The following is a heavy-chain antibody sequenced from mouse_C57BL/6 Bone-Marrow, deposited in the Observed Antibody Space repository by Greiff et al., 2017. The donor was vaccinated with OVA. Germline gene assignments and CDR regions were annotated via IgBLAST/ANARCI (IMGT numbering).Heavy chain of an antibody. CDR3: TRDVFITTVVATNAMDY. CDR1: GFTFSSYA. Sequence: EVHLVESGEGLVKPGGSLKLSCAASGFTFSSYAMSWVRQTPEKRLEWVAYISSGGDYIYYADTVKGRFTISRDNARNTLYLQMSSLKSEDTAMYYCTRDVFITTVVATNAMDYWGQGTSVTVSS. D-gene: IGHD1-1*01. CDR2: ISSGGDYI. J-gene: IGHJ4*01. V-gene: IGHV5-9-1*02.